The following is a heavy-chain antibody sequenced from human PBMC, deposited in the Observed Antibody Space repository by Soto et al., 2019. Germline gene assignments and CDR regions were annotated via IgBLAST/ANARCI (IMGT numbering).Heavy chain of an antibody. J-gene: IGHJ4*02. CDR3: AHRPGLRHFGVFDY. V-gene: IGHV2-5*02. CDR2: IYWDDDK. CDR1: GFSLSTSGVG. D-gene: IGHD4-17*01. Sequence: QITLKESGPTLVKPTQTLTLTCTFSGFSLSTSGVGVSWIRQPPGKALEWLALIYWDDDKRYSPSLKSRLTITKDTSKNQVVLTMTNMDPVDTATYYCAHRPGLRHFGVFDYWGQGTLVTVSS.